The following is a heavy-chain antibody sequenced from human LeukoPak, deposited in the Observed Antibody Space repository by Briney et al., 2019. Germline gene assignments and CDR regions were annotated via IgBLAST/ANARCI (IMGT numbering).Heavy chain of an antibody. D-gene: IGHD1-7*01. Sequence: PGRSLRLSCAASGFTFSSYAMHWVRQAPGKGLEWVAVISYDGSNKYYADSVKGRFTISRDNSKNTLYLQMNSLRAEDTAVYYCARESFRTQYYFDYWGQGTLVTVSS. CDR3: ARESFRTQYYFDY. V-gene: IGHV3-30-3*01. CDR1: GFTFSSYA. CDR2: ISYDGSNK. J-gene: IGHJ4*02.